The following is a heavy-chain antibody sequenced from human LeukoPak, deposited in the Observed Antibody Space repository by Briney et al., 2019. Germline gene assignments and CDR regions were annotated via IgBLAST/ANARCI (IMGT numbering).Heavy chain of an antibody. V-gene: IGHV4-31*03. J-gene: IGHJ5*02. CDR3: ARGSVQYWFDP. CDR1: GGSINSGGYY. CDR2: IYYSGST. Sequence: PSQTLSLTCTVSGGSINSGGYYWSWIRQHPGKGLEWIGYIYYSGSTYYNPSLKSRVTISVDTPKNQFSLELSSVTAADTAVYYCARGSVQYWFDPWGQGTLVTVSS.